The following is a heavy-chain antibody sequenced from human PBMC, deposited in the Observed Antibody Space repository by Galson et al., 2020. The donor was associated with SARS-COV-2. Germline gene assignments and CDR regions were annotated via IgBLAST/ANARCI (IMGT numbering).Heavy chain of an antibody. CDR2: IIPIFGTA. CDR1: GGTFSSYA. J-gene: IGHJ6*03. CDR3: ARADLAARPLYYYYYMDV. Sequence: SVKVSCKASGGTFSSYAISWVRQAPGQGLEWMGGIIPIFGTANYAQKFQGRVTITADESTSTAYMELSSLRSEDTAVYYCARADLAARPLYYYYYMDVWGKGTTVTVSS. D-gene: IGHD6-6*01. V-gene: IGHV1-69*13.